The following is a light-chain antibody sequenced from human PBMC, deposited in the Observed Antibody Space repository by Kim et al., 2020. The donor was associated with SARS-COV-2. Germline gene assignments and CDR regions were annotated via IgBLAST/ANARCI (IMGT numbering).Light chain of an antibody. Sequence: QSALTQPGSVSGSPGQSITISCTGTSSDVGTYNYVSWYQQHPGKAPKLMIYDVSKRPSGVSNRFSGSKSGNTASLTISGLQAEEEADYYCSSYAGSNTVFFGGGTQLTVL. CDR1: SSDVGTYNY. CDR3: SSYAGSNTVF. J-gene: IGLJ2*01. V-gene: IGLV2-14*03. CDR2: DVS.